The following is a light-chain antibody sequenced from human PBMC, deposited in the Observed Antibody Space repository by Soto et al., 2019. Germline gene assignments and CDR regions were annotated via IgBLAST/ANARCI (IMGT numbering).Light chain of an antibody. CDR2: GAS. J-gene: IGKJ3*01. Sequence: IQLTQSPSSLSASVVDRVTITCRASQGIINYLAWYQQKPCKAPKLLIYGASTLQSGVPSRFGGSGSGTDFTLTVSSLQPEDFATYYCQQLFMYPPTFGPGTKVDIK. CDR1: QGIINY. V-gene: IGKV1-9*01. CDR3: QQLFMYPPT.